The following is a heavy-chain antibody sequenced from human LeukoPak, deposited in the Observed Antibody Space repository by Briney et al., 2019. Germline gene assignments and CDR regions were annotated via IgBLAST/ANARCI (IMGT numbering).Heavy chain of an antibody. CDR1: GYTFTGYY. D-gene: IGHD3-22*01. V-gene: IGHV1-2*06. Sequence: ASAKVSCKASGYTFTGYYMHWVRQAPGQGLEWMGRINPNSGGTNYAQKFQGRVTMTRDTSISTAYMELSRLRSDDTAVYYCARDGGDYYDSSGYPSGNWFDPWGQGTLVTVSS. J-gene: IGHJ5*02. CDR3: ARDGGDYYDSSGYPSGNWFDP. CDR2: INPNSGGT.